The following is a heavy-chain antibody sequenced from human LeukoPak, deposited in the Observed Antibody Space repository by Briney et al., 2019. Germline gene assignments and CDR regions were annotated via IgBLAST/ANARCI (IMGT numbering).Heavy chain of an antibody. J-gene: IGHJ4*02. D-gene: IGHD6-19*01. CDR2: ISYNSGSL. CDR3: ARVGAVSLES. CDR1: GFTFGDHA. Sequence: GGSLRLSCAASGFTFGDHAMHWVRQTPGKGLEWVAGISYNSGSLGYADSVKGRFTISRDNGKQSLFLQMNSLRPEDTAVYFCARVGAVSLESWGQGTLVTVSS. V-gene: IGHV3-9*01.